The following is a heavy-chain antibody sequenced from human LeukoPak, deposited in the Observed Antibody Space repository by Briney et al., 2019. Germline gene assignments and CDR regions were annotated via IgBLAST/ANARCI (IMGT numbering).Heavy chain of an antibody. Sequence: GGSLRLSCAASGFTFSTYGMHWVRQAPGKGLEWVAFIRYDGSNKYYTDSVKGRFTISRDNSKNTLYLQMNSLRAEDTAVYYCAKGRGWEASYYYYYMDVWGKGTTVTISS. J-gene: IGHJ6*03. V-gene: IGHV3-30*02. CDR1: GFTFSTYG. CDR2: IRYDGSNK. CDR3: AKGRGWEASYYYYYMDV. D-gene: IGHD1-26*01.